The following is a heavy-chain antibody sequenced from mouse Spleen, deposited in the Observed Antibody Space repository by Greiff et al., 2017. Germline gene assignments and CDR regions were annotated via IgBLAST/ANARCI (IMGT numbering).Heavy chain of an antibody. J-gene: IGHJ3*01. CDR2: IYPGSGNT. D-gene: IGHD3-1*01. CDR3: AREGAGYVKFAY. CDR1: GYTFTDYY. Sequence: VQLQQSGAELVRPGASVKLSCKASGYTFTDYYINWVKQRPGQGLEWIARIYPGSGNTYYNEKFKGKATLTAEKSSSTAYMQLSSLTSEDSAVYFCAREGAGYVKFAYWGQGTLVTVSA. V-gene: IGHV1-76*01.